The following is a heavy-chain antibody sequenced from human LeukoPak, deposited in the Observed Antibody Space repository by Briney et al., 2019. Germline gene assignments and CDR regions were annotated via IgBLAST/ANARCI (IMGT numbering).Heavy chain of an antibody. V-gene: IGHV3-9*01. Sequence: GGSLRLSCAASGFTFDDYAMHWVRQAPGKGLEWVSGISWNSGSIGYADSVKGRFTISRDNAKNSLYLQMNSLRAEDTAVYYCAREGDSGSYYDWGQGTLVTVSS. CDR1: GFTFDDYA. CDR3: AREGDSGSYYD. J-gene: IGHJ4*02. CDR2: ISWNSGSI. D-gene: IGHD3-10*01.